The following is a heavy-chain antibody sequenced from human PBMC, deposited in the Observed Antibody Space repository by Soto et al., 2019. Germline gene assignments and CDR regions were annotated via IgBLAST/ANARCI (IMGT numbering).Heavy chain of an antibody. CDR1: GDSVSSNSAA. CDR3: ARGSHDSTWS. D-gene: IGHD2-2*01. CDR2: TYYRPKWYN. Sequence: PSQTLSLTCAISGDSVSSNSAAWSWIRQSPSRGLEWLGRTYYRPKWYNDYAVSVNSRITINPDTSKNQFSLQLTSVTPEDTAVYFCARGSHDSTWSWGQGTLVTVSS. J-gene: IGHJ5*02. V-gene: IGHV6-1*01.